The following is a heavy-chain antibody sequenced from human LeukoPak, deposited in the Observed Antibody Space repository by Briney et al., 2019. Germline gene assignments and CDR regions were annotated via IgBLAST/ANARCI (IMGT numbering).Heavy chain of an antibody. Sequence: GGSLRLSCAASGITFSRFWMSWVRQAPGKGLQWVANINQDGSEKHYVDSVKGRFTISRDNAENSLYLQMNSLRAEDTAVYYCAKAPDFWSGYPDYWGQGTLVTVSS. D-gene: IGHD3-3*01. CDR1: GITFSRFW. V-gene: IGHV3-7*01. CDR3: AKAPDFWSGYPDY. J-gene: IGHJ4*02. CDR2: INQDGSEK.